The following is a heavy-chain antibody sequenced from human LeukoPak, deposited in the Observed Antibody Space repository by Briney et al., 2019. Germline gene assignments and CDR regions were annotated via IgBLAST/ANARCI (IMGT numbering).Heavy chain of an antibody. CDR3: ARKREYVDTAMVSVDI. Sequence: GGSLRLSCAASGFTFSSYWMSWVRQAPGKGLEWVANIKQDGSEKYYVDSVKGRFTISRDNAKNSLYLQMNSLRAEDTAVYYCARKREYVDTAMVSVDIWGQGTMVTVSS. V-gene: IGHV3-7*01. D-gene: IGHD5-18*01. CDR2: IKQDGSEK. J-gene: IGHJ3*02. CDR1: GFTFSSYW.